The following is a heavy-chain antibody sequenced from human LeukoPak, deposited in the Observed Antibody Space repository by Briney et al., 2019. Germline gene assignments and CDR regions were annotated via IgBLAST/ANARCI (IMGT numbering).Heavy chain of an antibody. V-gene: IGHV1-2*06. J-gene: IGHJ4*02. D-gene: IGHD5-24*01. CDR2: INPNSGGT. Sequence: ASAKVFCKTSGYTFTGNYMHWVRQAPGQGLEWIGRINPNSGGTNLAQKFQGRVTMTRDTSISTAYMELSRLRSDDTAVYYCAREGDGFNSWAYFDYWGQGTLVTVSS. CDR1: GYTFTGNY. CDR3: AREGDGFNSWAYFDY.